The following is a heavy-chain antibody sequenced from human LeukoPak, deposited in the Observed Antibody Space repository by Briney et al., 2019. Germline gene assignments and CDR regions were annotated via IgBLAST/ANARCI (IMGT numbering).Heavy chain of an antibody. V-gene: IGHV4-59*08. J-gene: IGHJ5*02. CDR3: ARHATGTSLDP. D-gene: IGHD1-1*01. Sequence: PSETLSLTCPVSGGSISSYYWSWIRQPPGKGLEWIGYIYYSGSTNYNPSLKSRVTISVDTSKNQFSLKLSSVTAADTAVYYCARHATGTSLDPWGQGTLVTVSS. CDR1: GGSISSYY. CDR2: IYYSGST.